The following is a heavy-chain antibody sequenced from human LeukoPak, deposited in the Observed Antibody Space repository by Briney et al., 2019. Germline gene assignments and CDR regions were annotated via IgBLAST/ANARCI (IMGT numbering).Heavy chain of an antibody. CDR1: GFTFDDYG. D-gene: IGHD7-27*01. J-gene: IGHJ3*02. CDR2: INWNGGST. Sequence: GGSLRLSCAASGFTFDDYGMSWVRQAPGKGLEWVSGINWNGGSTGYADSVKGRFTISRDNAKNSLYLQMNSLRAEDTALYYCARDILLSTGEDAFDIWGQGTMVTVSS. CDR3: ARDILLSTGEDAFDI. V-gene: IGHV3-20*04.